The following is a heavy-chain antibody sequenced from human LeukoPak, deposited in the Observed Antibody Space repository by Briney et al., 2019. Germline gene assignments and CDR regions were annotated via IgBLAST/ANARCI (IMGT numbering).Heavy chain of an antibody. CDR3: ASGVQQWPYYYDY. J-gene: IGHJ4*02. V-gene: IGHV4-59*01. D-gene: IGHD6-19*01. CDR1: GGSISTYY. Sequence: SETLSLTCTVSGGSISTYYWNWIRKPPGKGLEWIGSIYHSGNTNYNPTLRSPVTISVDTSKNQFSLKLSSVTAADTAVYYCASGVQQWPYYYDYWAREPWSPSPQ. CDR2: IYHSGNT.